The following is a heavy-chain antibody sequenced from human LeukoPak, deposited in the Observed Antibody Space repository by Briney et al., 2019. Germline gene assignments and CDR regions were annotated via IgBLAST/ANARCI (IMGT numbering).Heavy chain of an antibody. Sequence: GGSLRLSCAASGFTFSNYAMSWVRQAPGKGLEWVSDINGSGGRTYYADSVKGRFTISRDNSKNTLYLQMNSLRAEDTAVYYCARVPGMDDAFDIWGQGTMVTVSS. CDR3: ARVPGMDDAFDI. J-gene: IGHJ3*02. CDR2: INGSGGRT. CDR1: GFTFSNYA. D-gene: IGHD5-24*01. V-gene: IGHV3-23*01.